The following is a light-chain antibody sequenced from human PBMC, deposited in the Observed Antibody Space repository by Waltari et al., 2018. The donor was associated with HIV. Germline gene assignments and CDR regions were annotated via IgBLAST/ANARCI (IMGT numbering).Light chain of an antibody. CDR2: EVI. J-gene: IGLJ2*01. Sequence: QSALTQPASVSGSPGPSLTISCTGTSSDVGAYNLVSWYQKYPGKAPKLMIFEVIKRPSGGSDRFSGSRSGNTASLTISGLQTEDEGDYYCCSYSGTGVVFGGGTKLTVL. V-gene: IGLV2-23*02. CDR3: CSYSGTGVV. CDR1: SSDVGAYNL.